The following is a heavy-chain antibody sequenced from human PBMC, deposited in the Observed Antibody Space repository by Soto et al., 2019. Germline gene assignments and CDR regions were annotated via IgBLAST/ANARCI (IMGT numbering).Heavy chain of an antibody. D-gene: IGHD2-21*02. CDR2: IWYDGSNK. CDR3: ARYGGHSLDY. Sequence: QVQMVESGGGVVQPGRSLRLSCAASGFTCSSYGMHWVRKAPGTGLEWMAVIWYDGSNKYYGDSVKGRFTISRNKSKTTLYLQMNSLRAEDTAVYYCARYGGHSLDYWGQGALVTVSS. J-gene: IGHJ4*02. V-gene: IGHV3-33*01. CDR1: GFTCSSYG.